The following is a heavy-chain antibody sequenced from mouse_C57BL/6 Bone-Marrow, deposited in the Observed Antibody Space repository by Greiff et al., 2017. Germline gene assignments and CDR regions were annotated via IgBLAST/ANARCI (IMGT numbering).Heavy chain of an antibody. V-gene: IGHV1-82*01. Sequence: QVQLQQSGPELVKPGASVKISCKASGYAFSSSWMNWVKQRPGKGLEWIGRIYPGDGDTNYNGKFKGKATLTADKSSSTAYMQLSSLTSEDSAVYFGARDPHYYGSSSHWYFDVWGTGTTVTVSS. CDR1: GYAFSSSW. CDR3: ARDPHYYGSSSHWYFDV. J-gene: IGHJ1*03. D-gene: IGHD1-1*01. CDR2: IYPGDGDT.